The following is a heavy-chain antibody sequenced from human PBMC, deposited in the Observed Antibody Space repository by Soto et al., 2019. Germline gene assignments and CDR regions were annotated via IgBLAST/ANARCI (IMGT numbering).Heavy chain of an antibody. D-gene: IGHD3-10*01. CDR2: IYYSGST. CDR3: ASGSGSYYKGAPDY. Sequence: SETLSLTCTVSGGSISSYYWSWIRQPPGKGLEWFGYIYYSGSTNYNPSLKSRVTISVDTSKNQFSLKLSSVTAADTAVYYCASGSGSYYKGAPDYWGQGTLVTVSS. V-gene: IGHV4-59*01. J-gene: IGHJ4*02. CDR1: GGSISSYY.